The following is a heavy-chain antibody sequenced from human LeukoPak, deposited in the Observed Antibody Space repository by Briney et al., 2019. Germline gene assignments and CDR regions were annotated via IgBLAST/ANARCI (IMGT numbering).Heavy chain of an antibody. J-gene: IGHJ4*02. CDR2: IYTSGST. CDR3: ARGVGIGYYGSGSYIGYYFDY. CDR1: GGSISSYY. Sequence: SETLSLTCTVSGGSISSYYWSWLRQPAGKGLEWVGRIYTSGSTNYNPSLKSRVTMSVDTSKNQFSLKLSSVTAADTAVYYCARGVGIGYYGSGSYIGYYFDYWGQGTLVTVSS. D-gene: IGHD3-10*01. V-gene: IGHV4-4*07.